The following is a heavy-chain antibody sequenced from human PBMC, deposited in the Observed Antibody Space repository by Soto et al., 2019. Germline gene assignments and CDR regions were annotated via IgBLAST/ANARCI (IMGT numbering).Heavy chain of an antibody. V-gene: IGHV4-31*03. D-gene: IGHD3-3*01. Sequence: SETLSLTCTVSGGSISSGGYYWSWIRQHPGKGLEWIGYIYYSGSTYYNPSLKSRVTTSVDTSKNQFSLKLSSVTAADTAVYYCARVRSLELRFLERGYMDVWGKGTTVTVSS. J-gene: IGHJ6*03. CDR1: GGSISSGGYY. CDR3: ARVRSLELRFLERGYMDV. CDR2: IYYSGST.